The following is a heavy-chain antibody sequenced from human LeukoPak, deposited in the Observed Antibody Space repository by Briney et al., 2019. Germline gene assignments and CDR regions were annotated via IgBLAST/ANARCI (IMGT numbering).Heavy chain of an antibody. J-gene: IGHJ3*02. CDR2: ITSSGSAT. CDR3: ARAFNDGFDI. V-gene: IGHV3-11*04. CDR1: GFTFRDYY. Sequence: GGSLRLSCAASGFTFRDYYMGWLRQAPGKGLEWISYITSSGSATYSADSVKGRFTISRDNSKNSVYLQMNSLRVEDTSVYYCARAFNDGFDIWGQGTKVTVSS.